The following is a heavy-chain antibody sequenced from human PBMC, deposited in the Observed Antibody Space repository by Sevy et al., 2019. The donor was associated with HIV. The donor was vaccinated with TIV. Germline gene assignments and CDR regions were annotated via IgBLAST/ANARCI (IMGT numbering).Heavy chain of an antibody. CDR1: GFTFSSYG. V-gene: IGHV3-33*01. CDR3: ARAVGAQLKDAFDI. CDR2: IWYDGSNK. Sequence: GGSLRLSCAASGFTFSSYGMHWVRQAPGKGLEWVAVIWYDGSNKYYADSVKGRFTISRDNSKNTLYLQMNSLSAEDTAVYYCARAVGAQLKDAFDIWGQGTMVTVSS. J-gene: IGHJ3*02. D-gene: IGHD1-26*01.